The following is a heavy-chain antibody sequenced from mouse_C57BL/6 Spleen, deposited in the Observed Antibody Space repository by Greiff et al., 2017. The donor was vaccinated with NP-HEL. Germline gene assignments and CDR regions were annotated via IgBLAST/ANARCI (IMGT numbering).Heavy chain of an antibody. Sequence: QVQLQQPGAELVRPGTSVKLSCKASGYTFTSYWMHWVKQRPGQGLEWIGVIDPSDSYTNYNQKFKGKATLTVDTSSSTAYMQLSSLTSEDSAVYYCALDPLFAYWGQGTLVTVSA. CDR1: GYTFTSYW. CDR2: IDPSDSYT. D-gene: IGHD6-1*01. V-gene: IGHV1-59*01. CDR3: ALDPLFAY. J-gene: IGHJ3*01.